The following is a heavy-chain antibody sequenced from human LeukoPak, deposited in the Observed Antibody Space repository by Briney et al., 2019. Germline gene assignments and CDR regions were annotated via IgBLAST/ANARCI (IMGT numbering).Heavy chain of an antibody. Sequence: QSGGSLRLSCAASGFTFSSYAMHWVRQAPGKGLEYVSAISSNGRSTYYASSVKGRFTISRDNSKNTLYLQMGSLRAEDMAVYYCARGVYYDILTGYRKGYYFAYWGQGTLVSVSS. CDR2: ISSNGRST. D-gene: IGHD3-9*01. J-gene: IGHJ4*02. V-gene: IGHV3-64*01. CDR3: ARGVYYDILTGYRKGYYFAY. CDR1: GFTFSSYA.